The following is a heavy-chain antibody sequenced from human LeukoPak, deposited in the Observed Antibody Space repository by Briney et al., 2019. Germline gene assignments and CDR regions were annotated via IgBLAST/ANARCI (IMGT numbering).Heavy chain of an antibody. CDR2: TNHSGST. CDR3: AREGPFDP. CDR1: GGSFSGYY. J-gene: IGHJ5*02. Sequence: PSETLSLTCAVYGGSFSGYYWSWIRQPPGKGLEWIGETNHSGSTNYNPSLKSRVTISVDTSKNQFSLKLSSVTAADTAVYYCAREGPFDPWGQGTLVTVSS. V-gene: IGHV4-34*01.